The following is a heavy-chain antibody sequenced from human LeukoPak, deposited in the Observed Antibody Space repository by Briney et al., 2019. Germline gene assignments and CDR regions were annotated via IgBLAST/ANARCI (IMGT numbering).Heavy chain of an antibody. Sequence: SETLSLTCTVSGGSISSSTYYWGWIRQPPGKGLEWIGNIYYRGSTYYHPSLKSRVTISLDTSKNQFSLKLSSVTAAETAVYYCAIHGRWLQSRPFDYWGQGTLVTVSS. V-gene: IGHV4-39*01. CDR1: GGSISSSTYY. CDR3: AIHGRWLQSRPFDY. J-gene: IGHJ4*02. D-gene: IGHD5-24*01. CDR2: IYYRGST.